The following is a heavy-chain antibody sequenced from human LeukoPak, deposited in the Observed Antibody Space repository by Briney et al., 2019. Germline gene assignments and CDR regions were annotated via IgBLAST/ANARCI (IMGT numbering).Heavy chain of an antibody. V-gene: IGHV3-11*01. Sequence: GGSLRLSCAASGSTIRDYVMSWVRQAPGKGLEWVSYIDPSGTALYYADSVKGRFTVSRDNGKNSLSLQLRSLRAEDTALYYCARAAYNWNWGQGTLVTVSS. CDR1: GSTIRDYV. J-gene: IGHJ4*02. CDR2: IDPSGTAL. CDR3: ARAAYNWN. D-gene: IGHD1-20*01.